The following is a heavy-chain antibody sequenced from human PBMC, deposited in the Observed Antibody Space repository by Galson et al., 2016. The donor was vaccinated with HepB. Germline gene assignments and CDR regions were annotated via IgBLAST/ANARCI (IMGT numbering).Heavy chain of an antibody. J-gene: IGHJ3*02. Sequence: SLRLSCAASGFTFGNYAMSWVRQAPGKGLEWVSAISGSGDNTYHADSVKGRFTISRDNSKNTLSLQMNSLRAEDTALYYCAKDGGRGGGSAFDIWGQGTMGTVSA. CDR2: ISGSGDNT. CDR3: AKDGGRGGGSAFDI. CDR1: GFTFGNYA. D-gene: IGHD3-10*01. V-gene: IGHV3-23*01.